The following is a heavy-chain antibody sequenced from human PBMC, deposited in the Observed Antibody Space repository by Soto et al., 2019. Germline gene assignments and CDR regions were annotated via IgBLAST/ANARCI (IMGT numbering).Heavy chain of an antibody. CDR2: IFYDGTT. CDR3: AREEAMIISGYLVS. Sequence: SETLSLTCTVSGGSVNSDTYYWNWIRQHPGKGLEWIGYIFYDGTTYYNPSLKSRVSISVDTSQNQFSLKVNSMTAADTAVYYCAREEAMIISGYLVSWGPGTLVTVFS. J-gene: IGHJ4*02. V-gene: IGHV4-31*03. D-gene: IGHD3-22*01. CDR1: GGSVNSDTYY.